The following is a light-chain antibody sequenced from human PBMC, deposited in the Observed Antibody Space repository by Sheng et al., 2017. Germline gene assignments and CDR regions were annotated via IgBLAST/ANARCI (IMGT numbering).Light chain of an antibody. Sequence: EIVMTQSPATLSVSPGERVTLSCRASQSVSTKLAWYQQKPGQAPRLLIHGSSTRATGIPARFSGTGSGTEFSLTISGLQSEDFALYYCQHYNDWPPLTFGGGTKVEI. CDR3: QHYNDWPPLT. J-gene: IGKJ4*01. V-gene: IGKV3-15*01. CDR2: GSS. CDR1: QSVSTK.